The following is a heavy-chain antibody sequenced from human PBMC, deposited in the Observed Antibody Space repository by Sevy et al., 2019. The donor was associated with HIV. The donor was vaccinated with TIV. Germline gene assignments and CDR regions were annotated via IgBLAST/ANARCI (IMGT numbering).Heavy chain of an antibody. J-gene: IGHJ4*02. D-gene: IGHD3-3*01. CDR2: ISGSGTST. V-gene: IGHV3-23*01. CDR3: GKVSIFGVGGFYDY. CDR1: GFSFSTYA. Sequence: GGSLRLSCAASGFSFSTYAMTWVRQAPGKGLEWVSGISGSGTSTYDKGSVKGRFTISRDNSKNTVYLQMNNLRAEDTAVYYCGKVSIFGVGGFYDYWGQGTLVTVSS.